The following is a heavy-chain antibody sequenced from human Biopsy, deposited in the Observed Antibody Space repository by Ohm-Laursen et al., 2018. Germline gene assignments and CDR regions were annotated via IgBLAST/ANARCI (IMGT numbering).Heavy chain of an antibody. D-gene: IGHD2/OR15-2a*01. CDR2: MPDDGRNE. CDR3: ARGSFAPDF. CDR1: GFSISPYS. Sequence: SLRLSCSASGFSISPYSMNWVRQAPGKGLEWVAFMPDDGRNEYYANSVKGRFTISRDNSKNSLYLQMNRLRAEDTAVYYCARGSFAPDFWGQGTLVTVSS. J-gene: IGHJ4*02. V-gene: IGHV3-30*03.